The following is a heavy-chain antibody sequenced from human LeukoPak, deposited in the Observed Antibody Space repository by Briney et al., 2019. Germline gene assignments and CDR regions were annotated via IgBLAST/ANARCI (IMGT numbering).Heavy chain of an antibody. D-gene: IGHD5-24*01. CDR3: ARDVRDGYSRKIDY. Sequence: GGSLRLSCAASGFTFSSYEMNWVRQAPGKGLEWVSYISSSGSTIYYADSVKGRFTISRDNAKNSLYLQMNSLRAEDTAVYYCARDVRDGYSRKIDYWGQGTLVTVSS. CDR2: ISSSGSTI. CDR1: GFTFSSYE. J-gene: IGHJ4*02. V-gene: IGHV3-48*03.